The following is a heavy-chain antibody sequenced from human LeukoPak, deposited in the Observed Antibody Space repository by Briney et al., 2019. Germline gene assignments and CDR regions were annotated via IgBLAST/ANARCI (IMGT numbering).Heavy chain of an antibody. Sequence: ASVKVSCKASGYTFTGYYMHWVRQAPGQGLEWMGWINPNSGGTNYAQKFQGRVTMTRDTSISTAYMELSRLRSDDTAVYYCARGPRYYYDSSGYPHYYYYGMDVWGQGTTVTVSS. CDR2: INPNSGGT. CDR3: ARGPRYYYDSSGYPHYYYYGMDV. D-gene: IGHD3-22*01. J-gene: IGHJ6*02. CDR1: GYTFTGYY. V-gene: IGHV1-2*02.